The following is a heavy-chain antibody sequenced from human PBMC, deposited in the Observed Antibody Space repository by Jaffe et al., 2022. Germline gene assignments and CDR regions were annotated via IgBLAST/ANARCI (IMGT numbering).Heavy chain of an antibody. J-gene: IGHJ5*02. CDR3: ARISLAEGGYSSSWYWFDP. D-gene: IGHD6-13*01. CDR1: GFSLSTSGMC. Sequence: QVTLRESGPALVKPTQTLTLTCTFSGFSLSTSGMCVSWVRQPPGKALEWLALIDWDDDKYYSTSLKTRLTISKDTSKNQVVLTMTNMDPVDTATYYCARISLAEGGYSSSWYWFDPWGQGTLVTVSS. CDR2: IDWDDDK. V-gene: IGHV2-70*20.